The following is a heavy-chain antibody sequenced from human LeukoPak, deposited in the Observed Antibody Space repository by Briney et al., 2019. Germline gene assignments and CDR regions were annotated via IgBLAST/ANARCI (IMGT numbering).Heavy chain of an antibody. Sequence: GGSLRPSCAASGFTFSSYGMHWVRQAPGKGLEWVAVISYDGSNKYYADSVKGRFTISRDNSKNTLYLQMNSLRAEDTALYYCAKRIAVAGGDFDYWGQGTLVTVSS. CDR3: AKRIAVAGGDFDY. V-gene: IGHV3-30*18. J-gene: IGHJ4*02. CDR1: GFTFSSYG. CDR2: ISYDGSNK. D-gene: IGHD6-19*01.